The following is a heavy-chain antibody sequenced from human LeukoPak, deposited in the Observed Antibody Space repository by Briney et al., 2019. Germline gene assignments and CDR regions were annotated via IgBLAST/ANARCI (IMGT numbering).Heavy chain of an antibody. Sequence: SGGSLRLSCAASGFTFSGYWMHWVRQAPGEGLVWVSRINSDGSSTNYADSVKGRFTISRDNAKNTPYLQMNSLRDEDTAVYCCAREGTPSYWYFDLWGRGTLVTVSS. CDR3: AREGTPSYWYFDL. J-gene: IGHJ2*01. V-gene: IGHV3-74*01. CDR2: INSDGSST. CDR1: GFTFSGYW. D-gene: IGHD3-10*01.